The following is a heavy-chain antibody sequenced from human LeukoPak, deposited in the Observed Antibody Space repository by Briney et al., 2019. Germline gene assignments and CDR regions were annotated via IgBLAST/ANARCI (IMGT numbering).Heavy chain of an antibody. CDR2: IYTSGST. CDR1: GGSISSYY. J-gene: IGHJ5*02. CDR3: ARHLAAAGEGYNWFDP. Sequence: SETLSLTCTVSGGSISSYYWSWIRQPAGKGLEWIGRIYTSGSTNYNPSLKSRVTISVDTSKNQFSLKLSSVTAADTAVYYCARHLAAAGEGYNWFDPWGQGTLVTVSS. D-gene: IGHD6-13*01. V-gene: IGHV4-4*07.